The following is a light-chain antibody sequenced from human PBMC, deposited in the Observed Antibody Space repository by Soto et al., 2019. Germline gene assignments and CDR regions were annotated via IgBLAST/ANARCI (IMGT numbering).Light chain of an antibody. J-gene: IGKJ1*01. CDR2: AVS. Sequence: ETVLTQCPGTLSLSPGERATLACRASQGVXSNYLAWNAQNPGQAPRLLXYAVSSRANGIPDRLGGSGSGTDFTLTISRPKTDDCSGYYCHLYDISSWTFGQGTNVEIK. V-gene: IGKV3-20*01. CDR1: QGVXSNY. CDR3: HLYDISSWT.